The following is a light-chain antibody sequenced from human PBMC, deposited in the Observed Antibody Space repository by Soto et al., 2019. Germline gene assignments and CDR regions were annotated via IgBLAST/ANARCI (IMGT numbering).Light chain of an antibody. CDR3: CSYAGSSTFNVV. CDR2: EGS. CDR1: SSDFGSYNL. Sequence: QSVLTQPASVSGSPGQSITISCTGTSSDFGSYNLVSWYQQHPGKAPKLMIYEGSKRSSGVSNRFSGSKSGNTASLTISGLQAEDEADYYCCSYAGSSTFNVVFGGGTQLTV. V-gene: IGLV2-23*03. J-gene: IGLJ2*01.